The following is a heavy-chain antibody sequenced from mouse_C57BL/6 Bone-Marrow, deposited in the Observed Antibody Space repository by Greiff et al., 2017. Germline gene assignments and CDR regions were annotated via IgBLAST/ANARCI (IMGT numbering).Heavy chain of an antibody. Sequence: EVKLVESGGGLVQPGGSLSLSCAASGFTFTDYYMSWVRQPPGKALEWLGFLRNKANGYTTEYSASVTGRFTISRDNSQSILYLQMNALRAEYSATYYCARYGYYGSGYFDDWGQGTTLTVSS. CDR1: GFTFTDYY. CDR2: LRNKANGYTT. D-gene: IGHD1-1*01. J-gene: IGHJ2*01. V-gene: IGHV7-3*01. CDR3: ARYGYYGSGYFDD.